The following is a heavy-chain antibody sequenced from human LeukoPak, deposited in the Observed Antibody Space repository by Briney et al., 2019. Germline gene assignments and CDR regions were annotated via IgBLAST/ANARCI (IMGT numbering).Heavy chain of an antibody. V-gene: IGHV3-48*03. Sequence: PGGSLRLSCAASGFTFSSYEMNWVRQAPGKGLEWISYISSSGSTTYYADSVKGRFTISRDNAKNSLYLQMNSLRAEDTAVYYCARGENMIAHAFDIWGQGTMVTVSS. CDR2: ISSSGSTT. J-gene: IGHJ3*02. CDR3: ARGENMIAHAFDI. CDR1: GFTFSSYE. D-gene: IGHD3-22*01.